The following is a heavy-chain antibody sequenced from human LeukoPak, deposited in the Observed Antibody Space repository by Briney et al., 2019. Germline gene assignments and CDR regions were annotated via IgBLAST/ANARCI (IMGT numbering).Heavy chain of an antibody. Sequence: GGSLRLSCAASGFSFTNAWMSWVRQAPGKGLEWVGRIKSKTDGGTIDYAAPVKGRFTISRDDSKNTLFLQMNSLKIEDAAVYYCTTVTLRPVGLWGQGTLVTVSS. J-gene: IGHJ4*02. CDR1: GFSFTNAW. V-gene: IGHV3-15*05. CDR3: TTVTLRPVGL. CDR2: IKSKTDGGTI. D-gene: IGHD3-10*01.